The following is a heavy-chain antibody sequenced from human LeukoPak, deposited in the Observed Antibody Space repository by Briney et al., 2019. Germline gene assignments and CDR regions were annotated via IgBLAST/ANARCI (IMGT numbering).Heavy chain of an antibody. Sequence: GGSLRLSCAASGFTFSSYEMNWVRQAPGKGLEWVSYISSSGSTIYYADSAKGRFTISRDNAKNSLYLQMNSLRAEDTAVYYCARDFVVVVPAAMRFYYYYGMDVWGQGTTVTVSS. D-gene: IGHD2-2*01. J-gene: IGHJ6*02. CDR1: GFTFSSYE. V-gene: IGHV3-48*03. CDR2: ISSSGSTI. CDR3: ARDFVVVVPAAMRFYYYYGMDV.